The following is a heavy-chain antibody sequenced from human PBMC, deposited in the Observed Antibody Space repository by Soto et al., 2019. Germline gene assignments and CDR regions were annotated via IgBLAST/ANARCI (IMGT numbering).Heavy chain of an antibody. CDR3: ARMVTYYDFWSGFDY. J-gene: IGHJ4*02. CDR1: GGSFSGYY. D-gene: IGHD3-3*01. CDR2: INHRGST. V-gene: IGHV4-34*01. Sequence: SQTLSLTCAVYGGSFSGYYWSWIRQPLGKGLEWIGEINHRGSTNYNPSLKSRVTISVDTSKNQFSLKLSSVTAADTAVYYCARMVTYYDFWSGFDYWGQGTLVTVSS.